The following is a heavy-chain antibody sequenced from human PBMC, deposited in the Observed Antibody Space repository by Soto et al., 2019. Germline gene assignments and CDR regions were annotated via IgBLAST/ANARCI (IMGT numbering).Heavy chain of an antibody. J-gene: IGHJ6*02. V-gene: IGHV6-1*01. CDR1: GDSVSSNSAA. CDR3: ARDPYYGSGSYYSLPDYYYYGMDV. Sequence: SQTLSLTCAISGDSVSSNSAAWNWIRQSPSRGLEWLGRTYYRSKWYNDYAVSVKSRITINPDTSKNQFSLQLNSVTPEDTAVYYCARDPYYGSGSYYSLPDYYYYGMDVWGQGTTVTVSS. CDR2: TYYRSKWYN. D-gene: IGHD3-10*01.